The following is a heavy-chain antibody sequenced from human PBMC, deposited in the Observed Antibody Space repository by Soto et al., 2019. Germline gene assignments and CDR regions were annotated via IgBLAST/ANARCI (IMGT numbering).Heavy chain of an antibody. V-gene: IGHV1-69*12. CDR3: ARVDSSMFEGGEWFDP. Sequence: QVVQSGAEVKKPGSSVKVSCKASGDTFNRQAFSWVRQAPGQGLEWMGGFIPIFGTTDYSQKFQGRVTITADEATSTAYMELSSLTSDDTAVYYCARVDSSMFEGGEWFDPWGQGTLVTVSS. CDR2: FIPIFGTT. J-gene: IGHJ5*02. CDR1: GDTFNRQA. D-gene: IGHD3-10*02.